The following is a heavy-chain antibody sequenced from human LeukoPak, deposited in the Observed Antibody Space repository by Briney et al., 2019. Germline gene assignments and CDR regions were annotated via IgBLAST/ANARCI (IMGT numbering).Heavy chain of an antibody. CDR1: GFTVSNNY. J-gene: IGHJ4*02. V-gene: IGHV3-21*01. Sequence: GGSLRLSCAASGFTVSNNYMNWVRQAPGKGLEWVSSISSSSSYIYYADSVKGRFTISRDNAKNSLYLQMNSLRAEDTAVYYCARDHGVDYWGQGTLVTVSS. D-gene: IGHD4-17*01. CDR2: ISSSSSYI. CDR3: ARDHGVDY.